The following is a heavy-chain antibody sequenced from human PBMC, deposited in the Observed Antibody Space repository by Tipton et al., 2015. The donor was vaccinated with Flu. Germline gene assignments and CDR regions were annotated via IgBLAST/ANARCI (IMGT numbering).Heavy chain of an antibody. CDR2: IYTDGGT. CDR3: ASYLYYYDSAFDY. D-gene: IGHD3-22*01. CDR1: GGSISSYY. J-gene: IGHJ4*02. Sequence: LRLSCTVSGGSISSYYWSWIRQPAGKGLEWVGRIYTDGGTDYNATLRSRVSISVDTSKNQFSLNLRSVSAADTAVYFCASYLYYYDSAFDYWGRGTLVAVSA. V-gene: IGHV4-4*07.